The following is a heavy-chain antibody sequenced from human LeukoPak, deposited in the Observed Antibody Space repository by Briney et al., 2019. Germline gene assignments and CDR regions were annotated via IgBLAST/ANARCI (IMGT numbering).Heavy chain of an antibody. J-gene: IGHJ4*02. CDR1: GYTFTGYY. CDR2: INPNSGGT. D-gene: IGHD5-24*01. CDR3: ARVGEMATIRGPLGY. V-gene: IGHV1-2*02. Sequence: ASVKVSCKASGYTFTGYYMHWVRQAPGQGLEWMGWINPNSGGTNYAQKFQGRVTMTGDTSISTAYMELSRLRSDDTAVYYCARVGEMATIRGPLGYWGQGTLVTVSS.